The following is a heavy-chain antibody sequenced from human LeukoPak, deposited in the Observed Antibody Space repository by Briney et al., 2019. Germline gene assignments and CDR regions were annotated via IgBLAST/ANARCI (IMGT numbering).Heavy chain of an antibody. V-gene: IGHV3-66*01. CDR2: MYSGGST. J-gene: IGHJ6*02. D-gene: IGHD6-19*01. Sequence: GGSLRLSCTGSGFIVSSHFMNWVRQAPGKGLEWVSVMYSGGSTYYADSVKDRFTISRDNSKNTVYLQMNSLRAEDTAVYYCARGPGQWPSRGMDVWGQGTTVTVSS. CDR1: GFIVSSHF. CDR3: ARGPGQWPSRGMDV.